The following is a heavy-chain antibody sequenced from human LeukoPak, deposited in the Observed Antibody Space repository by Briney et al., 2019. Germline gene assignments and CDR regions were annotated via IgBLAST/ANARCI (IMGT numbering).Heavy chain of an antibody. D-gene: IGHD2-21*02. J-gene: IGHJ3*02. CDR2: IFYSGST. V-gene: IGHV4-59*01. Sequence: PSETLSLTCTVSGDSISNYYWSWIRQPPGKGLEWIGHIFYSGSTNYNPSLKSRVTISLVMSKNQISLKLSSVTTADTAMYYCARTDDAFHIWGHGTTVTVSS. CDR1: GDSISNYY. CDR3: ARTDDAFHI.